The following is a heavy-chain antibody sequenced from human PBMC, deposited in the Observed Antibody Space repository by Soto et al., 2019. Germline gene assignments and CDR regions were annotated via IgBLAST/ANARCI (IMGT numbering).Heavy chain of an antibody. Sequence: SETLTLPCPVSGCSISNAAYSWSWIRQPPGKGLEWIGYIYPSGMPFYNPSLRSRVTISIDRSNDQFSLNLKSVTAADTAVYYCARERGGYGLFDSWGQGTLVTVSS. CDR1: GCSISNAAYS. CDR3: ARERGGYGLFDS. D-gene: IGHD5-18*01. J-gene: IGHJ4*02. CDR2: IYPSGMP. V-gene: IGHV4-30-2*01.